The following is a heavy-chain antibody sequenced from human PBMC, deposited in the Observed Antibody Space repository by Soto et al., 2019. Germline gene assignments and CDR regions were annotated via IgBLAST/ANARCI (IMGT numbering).Heavy chain of an antibody. Sequence: PSETLSLTCAVYGGSFSGYYWSWIRQPPGKGLEWIGEINHSGSTNYNPSLKSRVTVSVDTSKNQFSLKLSSVTAADTAVYYCARGPAGYSSGWATGNYFHYCGQGTLVTVSS. CDR2: INHSGST. V-gene: IGHV4-34*01. CDR3: ARGPAGYSSGWATGNYFHY. J-gene: IGHJ4*02. CDR1: GGSFSGYY. D-gene: IGHD6-19*01.